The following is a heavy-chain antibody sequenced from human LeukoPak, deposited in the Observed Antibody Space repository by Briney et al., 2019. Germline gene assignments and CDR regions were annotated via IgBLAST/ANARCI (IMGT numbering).Heavy chain of an antibody. V-gene: IGHV4-59*08. CDR1: GASISTYY. J-gene: IGHJ4*02. CDR3: ARKAYSDTSGSCFDY. Sequence: SETLSLTCSVSGASISTYYWNWIRQPPGKGLEWIGYIHYSGSTKYNSSLQSRVTISVDTSKNQFSLNLSFVTAADTAVYYCARKAYSDTSGSCFDYWGQGTLVTVSS. CDR2: IHYSGST. D-gene: IGHD3-22*01.